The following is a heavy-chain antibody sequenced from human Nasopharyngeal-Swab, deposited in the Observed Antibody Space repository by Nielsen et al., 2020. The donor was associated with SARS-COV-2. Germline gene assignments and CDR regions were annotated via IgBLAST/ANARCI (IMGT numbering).Heavy chain of an antibody. CDR3: AKDQVTTVTAQNYFDY. J-gene: IGHJ4*02. Sequence: VRQAPAKGLEWVAVISYDGSNKYYADSVKGRFTISRDNSKNTLYLQMNSLRAEDTAVYYCAKDQVTTVTAQNYFDYWGQGTLVTVSS. D-gene: IGHD4-17*01. CDR2: ISYDGSNK. V-gene: IGHV3-30*18.